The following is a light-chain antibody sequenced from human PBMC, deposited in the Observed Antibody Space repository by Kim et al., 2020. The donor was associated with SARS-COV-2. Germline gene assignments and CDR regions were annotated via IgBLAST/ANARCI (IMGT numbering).Light chain of an antibody. J-gene: IGKJ2*01. CDR2: DAS. Sequence: LSPGESAPLSCRASQSVSSYLAWYQQKPGQAPRLLIYDASNRATGIPARFSGSGSGTDFTLTISSLEPEDFAVYYCQQRSNWPTYTFGQGTKLEI. CDR3: QQRSNWPTYT. V-gene: IGKV3-11*01. CDR1: QSVSSY.